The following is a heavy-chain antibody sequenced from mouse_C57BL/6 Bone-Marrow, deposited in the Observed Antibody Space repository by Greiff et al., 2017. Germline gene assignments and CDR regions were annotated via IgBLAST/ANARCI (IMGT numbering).Heavy chain of an antibody. CDR3: ARAPTVVDYAMDY. Sequence: EVKLVESEGGLVQPGSSMKLSCTASGFTFSDYYMAWVRQVPEKGLEWVANINYDGSSTYYLDSLKSRFIISRDNAKNILYLQMSSLKSADTATYYCARAPTVVDYAMDYWGQGTSVTVSS. D-gene: IGHD1-1*01. CDR1: GFTFSDYY. V-gene: IGHV5-16*01. CDR2: INYDGSST. J-gene: IGHJ4*01.